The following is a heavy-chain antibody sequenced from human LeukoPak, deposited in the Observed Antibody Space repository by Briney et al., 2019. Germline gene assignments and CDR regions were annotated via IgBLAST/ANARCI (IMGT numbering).Heavy chain of an antibody. D-gene: IGHD5-24*01. CDR1: GFTVSSNY. CDR3: ARGVLISYKQYYFDY. CDR2: IYSGGST. Sequence: GGSLRLSCAASGFTVSSNYMSWVRQAPGKGLEWVSVIYSGGSTYYADSVKGRFTISRDNSKNTLYLQMNSLRAEDTAVCYCARGVLISYKQYYFDYWGQGTLVTVSS. V-gene: IGHV3-53*01. J-gene: IGHJ4*02.